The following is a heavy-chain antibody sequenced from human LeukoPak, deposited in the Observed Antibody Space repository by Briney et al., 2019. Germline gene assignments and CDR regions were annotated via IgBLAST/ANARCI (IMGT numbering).Heavy chain of an antibody. V-gene: IGHV3-48*01. CDR3: ARDPNGSGTPV. CDR1: GFTFSSYS. D-gene: IGHD3-10*01. Sequence: PGGSLRLSCAASGFTFSSYSMNWVRQAPGEGLEWVSYISSSSSTIYYADSVKGRFTISRDNAKNSLYLQMNSLRAEDTAVYYCARDPNGSGTPVWGQGTTVTVSS. CDR2: ISSSSSTI. J-gene: IGHJ6*02.